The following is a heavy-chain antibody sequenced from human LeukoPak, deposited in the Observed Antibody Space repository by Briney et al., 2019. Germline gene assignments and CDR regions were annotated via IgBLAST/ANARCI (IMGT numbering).Heavy chain of an antibody. CDR1: GGSISSYY. D-gene: IGHD3-10*01. J-gene: IGHJ4*02. V-gene: IGHV4-38-2*02. CDR2: ILHGGRT. Sequence: PSETLSLTCTVSGGSISSYYWSWIRQPPGKGLEWIGSILHGGRTSYNPSLKSRVTISIDTSKNQFSLKLSSVTAADTAVYYCARDFSYYYGSGSDYNVGFDYWGQGVLVTVSS. CDR3: ARDFSYYYGSGSDYNVGFDY.